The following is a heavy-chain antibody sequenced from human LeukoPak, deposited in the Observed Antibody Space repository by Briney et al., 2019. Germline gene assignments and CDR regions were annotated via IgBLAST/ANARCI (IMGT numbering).Heavy chain of an antibody. CDR3: TRVTTVAASDFDY. Sequence: GGSLRLSCAASGFTFSGSAIHWVRQASGKGLEWVGRIRRKADNYATEYVASVKGRFINSRDDSKNTTFLQMNSLKTEDTAVYYCTRVTTVAASDFDYWGQGTQVTVSA. CDR2: IRRKADNYAT. V-gene: IGHV3-73*01. J-gene: IGHJ4*02. D-gene: IGHD6-19*01. CDR1: GFTFSGSA.